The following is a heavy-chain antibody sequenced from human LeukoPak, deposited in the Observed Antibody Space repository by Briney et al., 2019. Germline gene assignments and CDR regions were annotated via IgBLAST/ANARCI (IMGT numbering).Heavy chain of an antibody. CDR1: GGSISSHY. CDR3: ARVGGFGESSY. CDR2: IYYSGST. V-gene: IGHV4-59*11. Sequence: SETLSLTCTVPGGSISSHYWSWIRQPPGKGLEWIGYIYYSGSTNYNPSLKSRVTISVDTSKNQFSLKLSSVTAADTAVYYCARVGGFGESSYWGQGTLVTVSS. J-gene: IGHJ4*02. D-gene: IGHD3-10*01.